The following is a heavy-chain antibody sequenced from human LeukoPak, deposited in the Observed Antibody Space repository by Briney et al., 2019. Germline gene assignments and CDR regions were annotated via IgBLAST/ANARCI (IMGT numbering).Heavy chain of an antibody. J-gene: IGHJ4*02. Sequence: ASVKVSCKASGYTFTSYGISWVRQAPGQGLEWMGWISAYNGNTNYAQKPQGRVTMTTDTSTSTAYMELRSLRSDDTAVYYCARDYGFDPIGGNFDYWGQGTLVTVSS. CDR2: ISAYNGNT. CDR1: GYTFTSYG. D-gene: IGHD3-3*01. V-gene: IGHV1-18*01. CDR3: ARDYGFDPIGGNFDY.